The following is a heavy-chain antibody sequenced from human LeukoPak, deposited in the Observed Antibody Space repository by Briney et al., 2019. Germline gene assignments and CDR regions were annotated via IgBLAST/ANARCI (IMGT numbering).Heavy chain of an antibody. CDR1: GYTFTGYY. D-gene: IGHD2-15*01. J-gene: IGHJ6*03. V-gene: IGHV1-2*02. CDR3: ARASLGYCSGGSCYYMDV. Sequence: VASVKVSCKASGYTFTGYYMHWVRQAPGQGLEWMGWINPNSGGTNYAQKSQGRVTMTRDTSISTAYMELSRLRSDDTAVYYCARASLGYCSGGSCYYMDVWGKGTTVTVSS. CDR2: INPNSGGT.